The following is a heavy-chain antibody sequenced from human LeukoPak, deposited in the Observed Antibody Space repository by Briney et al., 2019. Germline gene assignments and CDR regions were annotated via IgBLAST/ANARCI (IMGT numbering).Heavy chain of an antibody. D-gene: IGHD3-22*01. CDR1: GFTVSSNY. V-gene: IGHV3-53*01. J-gene: IGHJ4*02. Sequence: AGGSLRLSCAASGFTVSSNYMSWVRQAPGKGLEWVSVIYSGGSTYYADSVKGRFTISRDNSKNTLYLQMNSLRAEDTAVYYCARGSYYYDSSGYSQMRDYWGQGTLVTVSS. CDR3: ARGSYYYDSSGYSQMRDY. CDR2: IYSGGST.